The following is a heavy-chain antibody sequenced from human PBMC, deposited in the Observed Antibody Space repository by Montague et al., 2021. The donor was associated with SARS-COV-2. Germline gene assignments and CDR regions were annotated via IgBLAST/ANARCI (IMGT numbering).Heavy chain of an antibody. CDR3: AGESVSSVGVVIFGMDV. CDR1: GFNFTNYN. D-gene: IGHD3-3*01. V-gene: IGHV3-21*01. J-gene: IGHJ6*01. Sequence: SLRLSCAASGFNFTNYNINWVRQPPGTGLEWVSSISGSGFGGPYIYYSDPVKGRFTISRDNAKNSVYLQTNSLRAEDTALYYCAGESVSSVGVVIFGMDVWGRGTTVPVSS. CDR2: ISGSGFGGPYI.